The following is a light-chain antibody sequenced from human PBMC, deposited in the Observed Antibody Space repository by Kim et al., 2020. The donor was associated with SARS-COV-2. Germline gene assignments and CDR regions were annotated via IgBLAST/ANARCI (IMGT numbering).Light chain of an antibody. CDR1: SSDVGSYNL. J-gene: IGLJ3*02. Sequence: QSALTQPASVSGSPGQSVTISCTGTSSDVGSYNLISWYQHHPGTAHKLMIYEGSKRPSGVSNCFSGSKSGNAASPTISGLQAEDAADYCCCSYAGSNAWVFGGGTKLTVL. CDR2: EGS. V-gene: IGLV2-23*01. CDR3: CSYAGSNAWV.